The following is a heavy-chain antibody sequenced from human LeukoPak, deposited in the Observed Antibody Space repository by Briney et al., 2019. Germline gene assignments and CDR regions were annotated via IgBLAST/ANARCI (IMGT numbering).Heavy chain of an antibody. CDR3: ARRGDNYGSLFDY. CDR1: GFTVSTNY. J-gene: IGHJ4*02. CDR2: IYSGGNT. D-gene: IGHD5-18*01. Sequence: PGGSLRLSCAVSGFTVSTNYMNWVRQAPGKGLEWVSLIYSGGNTDYADSVKGRFTISRDNSKNTLYLQMNSLRAEDTAVYYCARRGDNYGSLFDYWGQGTLVTVSS. V-gene: IGHV3-53*01.